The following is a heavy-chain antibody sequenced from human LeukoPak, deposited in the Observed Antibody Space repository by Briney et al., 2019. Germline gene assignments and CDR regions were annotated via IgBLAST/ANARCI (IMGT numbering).Heavy chain of an antibody. V-gene: IGHV4-39*01. J-gene: IGHJ4*02. D-gene: IGHD2-2*01. CDR3: ARREGCSSTSCPPYYFDY. Sequence: SETLSLTCTVSGGSISSSSHYWGWIRQPPGKGLEWIGSIYYSGSTYYNPSLKSRVTISVDTSKNQFSLKLSSVTAADTAVYYCARREGCSSTSCPPYYFDYWGQGTLVTVSS. CDR2: IYYSGST. CDR1: GGSISSSSHY.